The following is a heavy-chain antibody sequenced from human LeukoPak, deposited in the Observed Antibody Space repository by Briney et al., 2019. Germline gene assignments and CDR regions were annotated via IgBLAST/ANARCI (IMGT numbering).Heavy chain of an antibody. Sequence: GGSLRLSCAASGFTFSSYDMHWVRHATGKGVEWFSALAPAGDTYYPGSVKDRLTISRETTNNSLYLQLNSLRPGDTAVYYCERVSLYYYYGMHVWGQGTTVTVSS. V-gene: IGHV3-13*01. CDR3: ERVSLYYYYGMHV. J-gene: IGHJ6*02. CDR2: LAPAGDT. CDR1: GFTFSSYD.